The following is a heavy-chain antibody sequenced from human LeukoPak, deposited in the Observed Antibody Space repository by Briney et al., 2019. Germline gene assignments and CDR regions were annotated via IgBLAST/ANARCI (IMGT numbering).Heavy chain of an antibody. J-gene: IGHJ4*02. CDR2: IWFDGSRR. CDR1: GFTFSNHG. CDR3: ARYVSRYSADY. D-gene: IGHD3-10*01. Sequence: GGSLRLSCVASGFTFSNHGLHWVRQAPGKGLELVGVIWFDGSRRHYADSAQGRFTISRDNSNNTLYLQMNSLRAEDTAVYHCARYVSRYSADYWGQGTLVTVSS. V-gene: IGHV3-33*01.